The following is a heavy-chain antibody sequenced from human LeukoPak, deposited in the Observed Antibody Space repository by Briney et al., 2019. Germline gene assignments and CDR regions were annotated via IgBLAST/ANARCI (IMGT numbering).Heavy chain of an antibody. CDR2: IYYSGST. CDR1: GGSNSSTSYY. V-gene: IGHV4-39*07. CDR3: ARVMIGYSYATTGAFDI. Sequence: PSETLSLTCTVSGGSNSSTSYYWGWIRQPPGKGLEWIGSIYYSGSTYYNPTLKGRVTISVDTSKNQFSLKLSSVTAADTAVYYCARVMIGYSYATTGAFDIWGQGTMVTVSS. J-gene: IGHJ3*02. D-gene: IGHD5-18*01.